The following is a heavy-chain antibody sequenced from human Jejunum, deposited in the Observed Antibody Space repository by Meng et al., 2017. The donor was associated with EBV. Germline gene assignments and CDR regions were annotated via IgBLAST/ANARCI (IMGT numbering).Heavy chain of an antibody. CDR1: GFHLRTYW. D-gene: IGHD3-10*01. J-gene: IGHJ4*02. V-gene: IGHV3-74*01. Sequence: WAGLIQPWESLRLSCAASGFHLRTYWMHWVRHAPGKGLVWVSRISSYGRSITYADSVKGRFTISRDNAKNTLYLQINSLRVEDTAVYYCATGHGDSRYYFDSWSQGTLVTVSS. CDR2: ISSYGRSI. CDR3: ATGHGDSRYYFDS.